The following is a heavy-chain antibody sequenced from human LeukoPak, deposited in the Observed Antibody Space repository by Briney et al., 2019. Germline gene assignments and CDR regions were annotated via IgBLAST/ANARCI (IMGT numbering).Heavy chain of an antibody. V-gene: IGHV3-48*03. J-gene: IGHJ4*02. Sequence: GGSPRLSCAASGFTFSSYEMNWVRQAPGKGLEWVSYISSSGSTIYYADSVKGRFTISRDNAKNSLYLQMNSLRAEDTAVYYCAREPRRAMGVTFFDYWGQGTLVTVCS. D-gene: IGHD5-18*01. CDR2: ISSSGSTI. CDR1: GFTFSSYE. CDR3: AREPRRAMGVTFFDY.